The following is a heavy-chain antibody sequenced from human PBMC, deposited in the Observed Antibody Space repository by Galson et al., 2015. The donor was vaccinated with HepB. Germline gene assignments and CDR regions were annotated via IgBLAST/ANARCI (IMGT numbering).Heavy chain of an antibody. Sequence: SLRLSCAASGFTFSNYAMSWVRLAPGKGLDWVSAISGSGGSTFYADSVKGRFTISRDSSKNTLYLQMNSLRAEDTAIYYCAKSSSVAAPFDYWGQGTLVTVSS. CDR2: ISGSGGST. CDR3: AKSSSVAAPFDY. J-gene: IGHJ4*02. D-gene: IGHD6-6*01. CDR1: GFTFSNYA. V-gene: IGHV3-23*01.